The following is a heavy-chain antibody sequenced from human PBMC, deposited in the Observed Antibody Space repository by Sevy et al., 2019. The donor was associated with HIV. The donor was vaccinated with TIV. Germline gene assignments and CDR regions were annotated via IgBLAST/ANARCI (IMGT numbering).Heavy chain of an antibody. J-gene: IGHJ3*02. D-gene: IGHD3-3*01. V-gene: IGHV1-8*03. CDR1: GYTFTSYD. CDR2: MNPNSGNT. Sequence: ASVKVSCKASGYTFTSYDINWVRQATGQGLEWMGWMNPNSGNTGYAQKFQGRVTITRNTSISTAYMELSSLRSEDTAVYYCARGQAPASYYDFWSGYYTVGGDAFDIWGQGTMVTVSS. CDR3: ARGQAPASYYDFWSGYYTVGGDAFDI.